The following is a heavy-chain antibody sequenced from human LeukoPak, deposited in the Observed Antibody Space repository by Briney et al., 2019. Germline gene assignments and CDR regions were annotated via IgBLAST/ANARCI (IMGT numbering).Heavy chain of an antibody. CDR1: GFTFSRYA. CDR2: ISYDGTSE. D-gene: IGHD6-13*01. Sequence: PGGSLRLSCAASGFTFSRYAMYWVRQAPGKGLEWVAVISYDGTSEYYPDSVKGRFTISRDNSKNTLSLQMNSLRAEDTAVYHCARDKVAAVLGETYYYYGMDVWGQGTTVTVSS. CDR3: ARDKVAAVLGETYYYYGMDV. V-gene: IGHV3-30-3*01. J-gene: IGHJ6*02.